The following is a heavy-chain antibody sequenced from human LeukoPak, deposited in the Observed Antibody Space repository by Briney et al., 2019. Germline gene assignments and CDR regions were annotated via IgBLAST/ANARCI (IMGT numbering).Heavy chain of an antibody. V-gene: IGHV3-74*01. CDR1: GFTFSSYW. CDR2: INSDGSST. D-gene: IGHD3-10*01. J-gene: IGHJ4*02. CDR3: ARGARAFGGIPKGY. Sequence: TGGSLRLSCAASGFTFSSYWMHWVRQAPGKGLVWVSRINSDGSSTSYADSVKGRFTISRDNAKNTLYLQMNSLRGEDTAVYYCARGARAFGGIPKGYWGQGTLVTVSS.